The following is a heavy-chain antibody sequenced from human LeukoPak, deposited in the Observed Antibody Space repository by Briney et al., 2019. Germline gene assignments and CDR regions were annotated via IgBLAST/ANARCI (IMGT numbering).Heavy chain of an antibody. Sequence: GASVKVSRKASGYTFTSYDINWVRQATGQGLEWMGWMNPNSGNTGYAQKFQGRVTMTRNTSISTAYMELSSLRSEDTAVYYCARTQGLSGITMVRGVIVPFDYWGQGTLVTVSS. D-gene: IGHD3-10*01. CDR2: MNPNSGNT. V-gene: IGHV1-8*01. CDR3: ARTQGLSGITMVRGVIVPFDY. CDR1: GYTFTSYD. J-gene: IGHJ4*02.